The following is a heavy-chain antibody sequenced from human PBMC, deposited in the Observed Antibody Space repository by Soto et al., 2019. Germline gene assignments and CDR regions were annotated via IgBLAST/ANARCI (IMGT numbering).Heavy chain of an antibody. J-gene: IGHJ4*02. Sequence: GGSLRLSCAASGFTFSNAWMNWVRQAPGKGLEWVGRIKSKTDGGTTDYAAPVKGRFTISRDDSKNTLYLQMNSLKTEDTAVYYCTTDQKKPDTMIVVVISYWGQGTLVTVSS. CDR2: IKSKTDGGTT. CDR1: GFTFSNAW. D-gene: IGHD3-22*01. CDR3: TTDQKKPDTMIVVVISY. V-gene: IGHV3-15*07.